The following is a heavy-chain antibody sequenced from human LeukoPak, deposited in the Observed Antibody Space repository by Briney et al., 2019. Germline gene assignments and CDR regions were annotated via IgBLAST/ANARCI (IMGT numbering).Heavy chain of an antibody. CDR3: ARDRRIAVAGIKAYAFDI. J-gene: IGHJ3*02. Sequence: SVKVSFKASGGTFSSYAISWVRQAPGQGLEWMGMIIPIFGTANYAQKFQGRVTITTDESTSTAYMELSSLRYEDTAVYYCARDRRIAVAGIKAYAFDIWGQGTMVTVSS. CDR2: IIPIFGTA. CDR1: GGTFSSYA. D-gene: IGHD6-19*01. V-gene: IGHV1-69*05.